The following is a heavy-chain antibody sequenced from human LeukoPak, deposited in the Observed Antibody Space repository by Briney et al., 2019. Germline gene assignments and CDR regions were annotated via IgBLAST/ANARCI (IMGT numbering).Heavy chain of an antibody. CDR2: ISYDGSNK. Sequence: GGSLRLSCAASGFTFSSYAMHWVRQAPGKGLEWVAVISYDGSNKYYADSVKGRFTISRDNSKNTLYLQMNSLRAEETAVYYCARIRSPGASSIHPLDYWGQGTLVTVSS. J-gene: IGHJ4*02. CDR1: GFTFSSYA. V-gene: IGHV3-30-3*01. CDR3: ARIRSPGASSIHPLDY. D-gene: IGHD5-18*01.